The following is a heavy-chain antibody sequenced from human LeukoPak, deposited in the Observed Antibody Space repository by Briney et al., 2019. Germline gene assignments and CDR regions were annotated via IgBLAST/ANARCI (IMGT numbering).Heavy chain of an antibody. V-gene: IGHV4-38-2*02. CDR2: IYHSGST. CDR1: GYSISSGYY. CDR3: ARLLNPEIAVAGTGYYYYYMDV. D-gene: IGHD6-19*01. J-gene: IGHJ6*03. Sequence: PSETLSLTCTVSGYSISSGYYWGWIRQPPGKGLEWIGSIYHSGSTYYNPSLKSRVTISVDTSKNQFSLKLSSVTAADTAVYYCARLLNPEIAVAGTGYYYYYMDVWGKGTTVTISS.